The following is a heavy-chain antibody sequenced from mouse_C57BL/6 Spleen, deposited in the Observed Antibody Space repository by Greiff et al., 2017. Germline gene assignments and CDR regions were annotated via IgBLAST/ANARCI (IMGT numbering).Heavy chain of an antibody. J-gene: IGHJ1*03. CDR3: ARGGNYEYFDV. D-gene: IGHD2-1*01. V-gene: IGHV1-50*01. CDR1: GYTFTSYW. CDR2: IDPSDSYT. Sequence: VQLQQPGAELVKPGASVKLSCKASGYTFTSYWMQWVKQRPGQGLEWIGEIDPSDSYTNYNQKFKGKATLTVDTSSSTAYMQLSSLTSEDSAVYYCARGGNYEYFDVWGTGTTVTVSS.